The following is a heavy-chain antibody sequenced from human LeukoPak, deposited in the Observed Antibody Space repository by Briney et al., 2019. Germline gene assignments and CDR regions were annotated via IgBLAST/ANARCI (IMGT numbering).Heavy chain of an antibody. J-gene: IGHJ4*02. V-gene: IGHV3-23*01. CDR1: GFTFSSYA. CDR2: ISSSGGGT. Sequence: GGSLRLSCAASGFTFSSYAMSWVRQAPGKGLEWVSTISSSGGGTYYADSVKGRFTISRDNSKNTLYLQMNSLRAEDTAVYYCAKVVGATTRGYFDYWGQGTLVTVSS. D-gene: IGHD1-26*01. CDR3: AKVVGATTRGYFDY.